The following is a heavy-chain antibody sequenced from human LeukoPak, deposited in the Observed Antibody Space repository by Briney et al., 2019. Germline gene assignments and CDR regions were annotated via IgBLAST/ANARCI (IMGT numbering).Heavy chain of an antibody. D-gene: IGHD2-2*01. J-gene: IGHJ4*02. CDR1: GGSISGDY. Sequence: PSETLSLTCTVSGGSISGDYWSWIRQPAGKGLEWIGRFYTSGNTRSTIYNPSLRSRVTMSADTSKNQLSLRVNSVTAADTAIYYCARDGQGTRSDYWGQGTLVTVAS. CDR3: ARDGQGTRSDY. V-gene: IGHV4-4*07. CDR2: FYTSGNTRST.